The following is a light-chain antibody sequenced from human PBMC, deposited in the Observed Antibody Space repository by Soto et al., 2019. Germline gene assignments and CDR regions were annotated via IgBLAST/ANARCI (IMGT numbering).Light chain of an antibody. Sequence: QSALTQPASVSGSPGQSITISCAGTSSDVGAYRYVSWYQQHPGKVPKLIIYDVTYRPSGVSNRFSGSKSGNTASLTISGLQAEDAADYYCNSYTTTTSYVFGTGTKLTVL. CDR3: NSYTTTTSYV. CDR1: SSDVGAYRY. CDR2: DVT. J-gene: IGLJ1*01. V-gene: IGLV2-14*03.